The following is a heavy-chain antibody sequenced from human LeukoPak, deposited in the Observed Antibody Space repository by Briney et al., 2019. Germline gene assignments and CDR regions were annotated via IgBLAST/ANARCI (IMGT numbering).Heavy chain of an antibody. V-gene: IGHV3-30*18. CDR3: AKEDYGDYVEPNYFDY. CDR2: ISYDGSNK. Sequence: GGSLRLSCAASGFTFSSYGMHWVRQAPGKGLEWVAVISYDGSNKYYADSVKGRFTISRDNSKNTLYLQMNSLRAEDTAVYYCAKEDYGDYVEPNYFDYWGQGTLVTVSS. D-gene: IGHD4-17*01. CDR1: GFTFSSYG. J-gene: IGHJ4*02.